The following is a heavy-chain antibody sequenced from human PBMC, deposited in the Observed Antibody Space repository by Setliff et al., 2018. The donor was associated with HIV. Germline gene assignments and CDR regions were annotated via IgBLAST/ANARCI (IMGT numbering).Heavy chain of an antibody. D-gene: IGHD1-7*01. V-gene: IGHV4-4*07. J-gene: IGHJ6*03. CDR3: ARVNGIELSVHYYFMDV. CDR1: ADSLDGYY. CDR2: IQISGST. Sequence: NPSETLSLTCTVSADSLDGYYWAWIRQPAGKGLEWIGRIQISGSTDSNPSLMSRVTMSLDASKNQFSLRLISVTPADTGVYYCARVNGIELSVHYYFMDVWGKGTTGTVS.